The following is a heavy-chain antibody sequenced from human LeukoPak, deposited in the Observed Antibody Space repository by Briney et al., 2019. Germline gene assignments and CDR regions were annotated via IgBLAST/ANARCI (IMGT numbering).Heavy chain of an antibody. V-gene: IGHV3-48*01. D-gene: IGHD3-3*01. Sequence: QSGGSLRLSCAASGFTFSSYSMNWVRQAPGKGLEWVSYISSSSSTIYYADSVKGRFTISRDNSKNTLYLQMNSLRAEDTAVYYCAKGTPEYYDFWSGSEKTNWFDPWGQGTLVTVSS. J-gene: IGHJ5*02. CDR1: GFTFSSYS. CDR2: ISSSSSTI. CDR3: AKGTPEYYDFWSGSEKTNWFDP.